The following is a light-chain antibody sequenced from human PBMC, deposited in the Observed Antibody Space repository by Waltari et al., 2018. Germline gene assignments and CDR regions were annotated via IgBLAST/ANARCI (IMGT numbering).Light chain of an antibody. CDR3: SSYTTNSTYV. CDR2: DVS. V-gene: IGLV2-14*03. J-gene: IGLJ1*01. Sequence: QSALTQPASVSGSPGQSITISCTGSSSDVGAYKYVSWCQQHPGKAPTLLIYDVSERPSGVSNRFSASTSGNTASLTISGLQAEDEADYYCSSYTTNSTYVFGTGTKVTVL. CDR1: SSDVGAYKY.